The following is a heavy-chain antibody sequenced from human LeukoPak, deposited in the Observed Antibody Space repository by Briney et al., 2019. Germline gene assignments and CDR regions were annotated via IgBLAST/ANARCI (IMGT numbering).Heavy chain of an antibody. Sequence: GGSLRLSCAASGFTFSSYSMNWVRQAPGKGLEWVSYISSSSTIYYADSVKGRFTISRDNAKNSLYLQMNSLRAEDTAVYYCARTLRSSSAFDIWGQGTMVTVSS. V-gene: IGHV3-48*01. CDR1: GFTFSSYS. CDR2: ISSSSTI. J-gene: IGHJ3*02. D-gene: IGHD3-10*01. CDR3: ARTLRSSSAFDI.